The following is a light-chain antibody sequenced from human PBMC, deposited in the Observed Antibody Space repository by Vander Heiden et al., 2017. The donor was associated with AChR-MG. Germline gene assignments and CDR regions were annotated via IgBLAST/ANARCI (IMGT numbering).Light chain of an antibody. J-gene: IGKJ3*01. CDR1: QGISNY. Sequence: DIQMTQSPSSLSASVGDRVTITCRASQGISNYLAWYQQKPGKVPKLLIYAASTLQSGVPSRFSGSASGTDFTLTISILHPEDVTTYYCQKDNSALRTFGHGTKVEIK. CDR3: QKDNSALRT. CDR2: AAS. V-gene: IGKV1-27*01.